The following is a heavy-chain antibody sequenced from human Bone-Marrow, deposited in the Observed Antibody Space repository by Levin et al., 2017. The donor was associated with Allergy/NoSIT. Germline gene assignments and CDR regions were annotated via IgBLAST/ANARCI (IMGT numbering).Heavy chain of an antibody. J-gene: IGHJ4*02. CDR2: ISVDNGDT. D-gene: IGHD2-21*01. Sequence: ASVKVSCKASGYTFTNYGISWVRQAPGQGLEWMAWISVDNGDTNYAQKFQGRVTMTTDTSTATAHMELRGLRSDDTAIYYCARFLSDSAAGYSLPLDSWGQGTLVTVSS. CDR3: ARFLSDSAAGYSLPLDS. V-gene: IGHV1-18*01. CDR1: GYTFTNYG.